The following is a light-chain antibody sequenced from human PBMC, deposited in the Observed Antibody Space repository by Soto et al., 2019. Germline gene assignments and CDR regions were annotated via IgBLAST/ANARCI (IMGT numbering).Light chain of an antibody. Sequence: EIVMTQSPGTLSVSPGERATLSCRASQIISSSLAWYQQKPGQAPRLLIYGASTRATGIPARFSGSGSGTEFTLTISSLQSEDFAVYYCQQYNTWPPVTLGQGTKVDIK. CDR2: GAS. CDR3: QQYNTWPPVT. V-gene: IGKV3-15*01. J-gene: IGKJ1*01. CDR1: QIISSS.